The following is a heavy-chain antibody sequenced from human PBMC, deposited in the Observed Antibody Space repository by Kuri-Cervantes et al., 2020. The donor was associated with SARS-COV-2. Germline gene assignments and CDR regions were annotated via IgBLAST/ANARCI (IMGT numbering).Heavy chain of an antibody. CDR1: GFTFSSYE. CDR3: AKASFGSGSAPWPKY. J-gene: IGHJ4*02. V-gene: IGHV3-48*03. D-gene: IGHD1-26*01. CDR2: ISSSGSTI. Sequence: GESLKISCAASGFTFSSYEMNWVRQAPGKGLEWVSYISSSGSTIYYADSVKGRFTISRDNSKNTLYLQMNSLRAEDTAVYYCAKASFGSGSAPWPKYWGQGTLVTVSS.